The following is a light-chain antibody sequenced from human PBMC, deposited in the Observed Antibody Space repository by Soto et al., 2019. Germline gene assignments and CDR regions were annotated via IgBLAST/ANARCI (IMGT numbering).Light chain of an antibody. J-gene: IGKJ1*01. Sequence: EIVLTQSPGTLSLSPGEGATLSCRASQSVSSSYIAWYQQRPGQTPSLLIYGASTRATGIPDRFSGSGSGTDFTLTISRLEPEDFAVYYCQQYHNSPRTFGQGTKVDIK. CDR1: QSVSSSY. CDR2: GAS. CDR3: QQYHNSPRT. V-gene: IGKV3-20*01.